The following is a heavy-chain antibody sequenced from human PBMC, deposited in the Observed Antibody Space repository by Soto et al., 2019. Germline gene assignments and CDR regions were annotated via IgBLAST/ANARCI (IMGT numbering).Heavy chain of an antibody. CDR1: GGSFSGYY. CDR2: INHSGST. Sequence: QVQLQQWGAGLLKPSETLSLTCAVYGGSFSGYYWSWIRQPPGKGLEWIGEINHSGSTDYNPSLKNRVTISVETSKNQFSLKLSSVTAADTAVYYCARMDDNDFDYYYYGMDVWGQGTTVTVSS. J-gene: IGHJ6*02. D-gene: IGHD3-16*01. CDR3: ARMDDNDFDYYYYGMDV. V-gene: IGHV4-34*01.